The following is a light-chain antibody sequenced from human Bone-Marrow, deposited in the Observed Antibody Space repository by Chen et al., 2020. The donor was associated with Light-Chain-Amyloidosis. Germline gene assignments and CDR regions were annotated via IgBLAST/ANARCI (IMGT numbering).Light chain of an antibody. CDR1: DLPTNY. V-gene: IGLV3-25*03. J-gene: IGLJ2*01. Sequence: SYELTQPPSVSVAPGQTARITCPGDDLPTNYAYWYQQKPGQAPVLVIPRDTESPSAFSVRLAASRTATPATLAVGGVQAAYDAPSHCQSPESMHTNAVIIGGGTKLSVL. CDR3: QSPESMHTNAVI. CDR2: RDT.